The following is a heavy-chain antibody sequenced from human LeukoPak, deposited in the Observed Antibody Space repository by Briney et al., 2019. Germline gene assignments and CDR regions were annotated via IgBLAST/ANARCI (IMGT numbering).Heavy chain of an antibody. V-gene: IGHV3-23*01. J-gene: IGHJ5*02. CDR1: GFTVSSNY. CDR3: AKDPTMRITIFGVVIIGWFDP. CDR2: ISGSGGST. D-gene: IGHD3-3*01. Sequence: GGSLRLSCAASGFTVSSNYMSWVRQAPGKGLEWVSAISGSGGSTYYADSVKGRFTISRDNSKNTLYLQMNSLRAEDTAVYYCAKDPTMRITIFGVVIIGWFDPWGQGTLVTVSS.